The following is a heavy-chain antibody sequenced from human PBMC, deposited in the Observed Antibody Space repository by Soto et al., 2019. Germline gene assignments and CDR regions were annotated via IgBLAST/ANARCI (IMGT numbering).Heavy chain of an antibody. J-gene: IGHJ5*02. CDR1: GFTFSSYA. Sequence: GGSLRLSCAASGFTFSSYAMSWVRQAPGKGLEWVSAISGSGGSTYYADSVKGRFTISRDNSKNTLYLQMNSLRAEDTAVYYCAKTGYSSSWSPLYNWFDPWGQGTLVTVSS. D-gene: IGHD6-13*01. CDR2: ISGSGGST. V-gene: IGHV3-23*01. CDR3: AKTGYSSSWSPLYNWFDP.